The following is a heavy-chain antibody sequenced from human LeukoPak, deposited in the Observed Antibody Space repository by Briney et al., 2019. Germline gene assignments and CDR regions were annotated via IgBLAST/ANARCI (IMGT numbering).Heavy chain of an antibody. V-gene: IGHV3-33*01. CDR3: ARSCSSTSCYSDY. Sequence: PGGSLRLSCAASGFTFSSYGMHWVRQAPGKGLEWVAVIWYDGSNKYYADSVKGRFTISRDNSKNTLYLQMNSLRAEDTAVYYCARSCSSTSCYSDYWGQGTLVTVSS. CDR1: GFTFSSYG. D-gene: IGHD2-2*02. J-gene: IGHJ4*02. CDR2: IWYDGSNK.